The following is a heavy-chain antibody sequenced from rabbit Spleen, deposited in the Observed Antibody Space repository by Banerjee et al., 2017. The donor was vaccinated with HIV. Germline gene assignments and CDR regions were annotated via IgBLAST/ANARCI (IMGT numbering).Heavy chain of an antibody. V-gene: IGHV1S45*01. J-gene: IGHJ6*01. CDR1: GFSFSSNW. D-gene: IGHD8-1*01. CDR2: IAGSSSGFA. Sequence: QEQLEESGGGLVKPGGTLTLTCTVSGFSFSSNWICWVRQAPGKGLEWISCIAGSSSGFAYSATWAKGRFTISKTSSTTVTLQMPSLTVADTATYFCARDTGSSFSSYGMDLWGPGTLVTVS. CDR3: ARDTGSSFSSYGMDL.